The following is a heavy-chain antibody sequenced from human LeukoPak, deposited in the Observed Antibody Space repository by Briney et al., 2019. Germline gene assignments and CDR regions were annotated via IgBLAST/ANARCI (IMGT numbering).Heavy chain of an antibody. CDR1: GFTFRDYY. CDR3: ARDLLEGIHYYGMDV. Sequence: GGSLRLSCAASGFTFRDYYMSWIRQAPGKGLEWVSYISSSGSNIYYAASVKGRFTISRDNAKTSLYLQMNSLRAEDTAVYYCARDLLEGIHYYGMDVWGQGTTVTVSS. J-gene: IGHJ6*02. CDR2: ISSSGSNI. D-gene: IGHD1-1*01. V-gene: IGHV3-11*01.